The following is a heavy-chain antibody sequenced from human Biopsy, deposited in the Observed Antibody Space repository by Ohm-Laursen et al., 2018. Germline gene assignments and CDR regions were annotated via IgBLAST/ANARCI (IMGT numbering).Heavy chain of an antibody. J-gene: IGHJ6*02. V-gene: IGHV3-74*01. D-gene: IGHD2-15*01. CDR2: IKSVGSWT. Sequence: SLRLSCAASGFTFTAYWMYWVRQVPGKGLVWVSHIKSVGSWTNYADSAKGRFTISRDNAKNTLYLQMNSLRAEDTAVYYCVSFLKDLNMAVWGQGTTVTVSS. CDR3: VSFLKDLNMAV. CDR1: GFTFTAYW.